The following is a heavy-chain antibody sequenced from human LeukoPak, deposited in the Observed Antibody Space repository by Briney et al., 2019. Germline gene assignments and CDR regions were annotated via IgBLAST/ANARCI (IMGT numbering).Heavy chain of an antibody. CDR1: GGSISSSSYY. CDR2: IYYSGST. J-gene: IGHJ3*01. Sequence: SETLSLTCTVSGGSISSSSYYWGWIRQPPGQGLEWIGSIYYSGSTYYNPSLKSRVTISVDTSKNQFSLKLSSVTAADTALYFCARGGLVRGSINSFIAFGVWGQGIMVTVSS. V-gene: IGHV4-39*07. D-gene: IGHD3-10*01. CDR3: ARGGLVRGSINSFIAFGV.